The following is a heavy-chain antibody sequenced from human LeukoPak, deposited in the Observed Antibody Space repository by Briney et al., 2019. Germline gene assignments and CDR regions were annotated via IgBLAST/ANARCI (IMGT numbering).Heavy chain of an antibody. D-gene: IGHD1-26*01. CDR1: GYTFNIYS. Sequence: GGSLRLSCAASGYTFNIYSMNWARQPPGKGLEWVSSISSISSYIFYTDSVKGRFTISRDNAKNALYLQMNSRRAEETAVYYCARVYAGATYYFDYWGQGTLVTVSS. CDR2: ISSISSYI. V-gene: IGHV3-21*01. J-gene: IGHJ4*02. CDR3: ARVYAGATYYFDY.